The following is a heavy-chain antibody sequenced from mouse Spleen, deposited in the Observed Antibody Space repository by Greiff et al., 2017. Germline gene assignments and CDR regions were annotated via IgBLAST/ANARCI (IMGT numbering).Heavy chain of an antibody. CDR1: GYTFTGYW. Sequence: QVHVKQSGAELMKPGASVKLSCKATGYTFTGYWIEWVKQRPGHGLEWIGEILPGSGSTNYNEKFKGKATLTADKSSSTAYMQLSSLTSEDSAVYFCARAYDGSYDWYFDVWGAGTTVTVSS. CDR3: ARAYDGSYDWYFDV. J-gene: IGHJ1*01. CDR2: ILPGSGST. D-gene: IGHD2-10*01. V-gene: IGHV1-9*01.